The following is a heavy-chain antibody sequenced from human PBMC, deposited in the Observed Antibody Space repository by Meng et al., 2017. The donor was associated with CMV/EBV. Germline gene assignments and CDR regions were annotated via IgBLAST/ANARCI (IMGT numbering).Heavy chain of an antibody. D-gene: IGHD1-26*01. Sequence: SVKVSCKASGGTFSSYAISWVRQAPGQGLEWMGGIIPILGIANYAQKFQGRVTITADKSTSTAYMELSSLRSEDTAVYYWARPTRGGAFDIWGQGRMVTVSS. CDR1: GGTFSSYA. V-gene: IGHV1-69*10. CDR2: IIPILGIA. CDR3: ARPTRGGAFDI. J-gene: IGHJ3*02.